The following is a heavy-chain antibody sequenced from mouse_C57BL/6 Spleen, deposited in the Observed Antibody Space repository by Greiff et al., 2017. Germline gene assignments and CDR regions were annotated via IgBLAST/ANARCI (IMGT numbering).Heavy chain of an antibody. CDR1: GFTFSSYA. CDR2: ISDGGSYT. J-gene: IGHJ2*01. Sequence: EVLLVESGAGLVKPGGSLKLSCAASGFTFSSYAMSWVRQTPEKRLEWVATISDGGSYTYYPDNVKGRFSNSRGKINNNMYLQTSHLESEDTPIAYCARPKTGKGSCASWAKGPTPRVSS. D-gene: IGHD4-1*01. V-gene: IGHV5-4*01. CDR3: ARPKTGKGSCAS.